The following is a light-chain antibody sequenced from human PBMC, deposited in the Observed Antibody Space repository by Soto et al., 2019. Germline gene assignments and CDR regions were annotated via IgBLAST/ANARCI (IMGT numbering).Light chain of an antibody. CDR2: EVS. Sequence: QSALTQPPSASGSPGQSVTISCTGTSSDVGGYNFVSWYQQHPGKAPKLMIYEVSERPSGVPDRFFGSKSGNTASLTVSGLQAEDEADYHCSSVAGTKNWLFGGGTKLTFL. V-gene: IGLV2-8*01. CDR3: SSVAGTKNWL. J-gene: IGLJ3*02. CDR1: SSDVGGYNF.